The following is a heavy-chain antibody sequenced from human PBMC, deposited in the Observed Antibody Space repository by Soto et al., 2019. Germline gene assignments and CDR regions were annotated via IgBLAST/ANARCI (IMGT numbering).Heavy chain of an antibody. CDR2: IWYEGCNK. Sequence: QVQLVESGGGVVQPGRSLRLSCAASGFTFSSYGMHWVRQAPGKGLEWVAVIWYEGCNKYYADSVKGRFTISRDNSKHTLHLQISILRAEVTAEDYCARELGGIVVVPAAIAAPHCYMDVWGKGTTVTVSS. J-gene: IGHJ6*03. V-gene: IGHV3-33*01. CDR3: ARELGGIVVVPAAIAAPHCYMDV. CDR1: GFTFSSYG. D-gene: IGHD2-2*01.